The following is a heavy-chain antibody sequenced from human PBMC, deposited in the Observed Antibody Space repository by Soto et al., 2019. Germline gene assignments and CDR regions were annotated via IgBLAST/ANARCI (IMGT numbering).Heavy chain of an antibody. Sequence: EVQLVESGGGLVKPGGSLRLSCAASGFTFSSYSMNWVRQAPGKGLEWVSSISSSSSYIYYADSVKGRFTISRDNAKNSLYLQMNSLRAEDTAVYYCARDKRGEGGIYYYYYGMDVWGQGTTVTVSS. J-gene: IGHJ6*02. CDR1: GFTFSSYS. V-gene: IGHV3-21*01. D-gene: IGHD3-16*01. CDR2: ISSSSSYI. CDR3: ARDKRGEGGIYYYYYGMDV.